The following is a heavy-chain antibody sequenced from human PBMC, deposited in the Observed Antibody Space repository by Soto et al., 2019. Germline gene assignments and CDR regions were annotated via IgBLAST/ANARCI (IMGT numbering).Heavy chain of an antibody. Sequence: QVQLVQSGAEVKKPGSSVKVSCKASGGTVSSYTISWVRQAAGQGLEWMGRIIPILGIANYAQKFQGRVTITADKSTSTAYMKLSSLRSEDTAVYYCAGDPVPSFDFQHWGQGTLVTVSS. D-gene: IGHD2-15*01. J-gene: IGHJ1*01. V-gene: IGHV1-69*08. CDR1: GGTVSSYT. CDR3: AGDPVPSFDFQH. CDR2: IIPILGIA.